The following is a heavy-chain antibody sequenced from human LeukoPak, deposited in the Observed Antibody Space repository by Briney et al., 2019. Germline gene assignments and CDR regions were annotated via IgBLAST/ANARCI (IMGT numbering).Heavy chain of an antibody. CDR3: ATAYCSSTSCYHPWDY. V-gene: IGHV1-24*01. CDR2: FDPEDGET. J-gene: IGHJ4*02. CDR1: GYTFTGHF. Sequence: ASVKVSCKASGYTFTGHFIHWVRQAPGKGLEWMGGFDPEDGETIYAQKFQGRVTMTEDTSTDTAYMELSSLRSEDTAVYYCATAYCSSTSCYHPWDYWGQGTLVTVSS. D-gene: IGHD2-2*01.